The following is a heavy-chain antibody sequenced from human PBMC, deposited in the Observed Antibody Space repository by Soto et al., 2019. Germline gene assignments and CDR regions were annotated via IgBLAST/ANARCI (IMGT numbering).Heavy chain of an antibody. CDR1: GGTFSSYA. V-gene: IGHV1-69*12. D-gene: IGHD4-17*01. CDR3: ERVTRDGPYSVRFDY. CDR2: IIPIFGTA. Sequence: QVQLVQSGAEVKKPGSSVKVSCKASGGTFSSYAISWVRQAPGQGLEWMGGIIPIFGTANYAQKFQGRITITADASTSTAYMELSSLTSEDTGVYYCERVTRDGPYSVRFDYWGQGTLVTVSS. J-gene: IGHJ4*02.